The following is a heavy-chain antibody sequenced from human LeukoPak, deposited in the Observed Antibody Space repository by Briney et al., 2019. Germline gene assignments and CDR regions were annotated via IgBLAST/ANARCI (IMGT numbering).Heavy chain of an antibody. D-gene: IGHD3-10*01. Sequence: GGSLRLSCAASGFTFSSYGMHWVRQAPGKGLEWVAFIRYDGSNKYYTDSVKGRFTISRDNSKNTLYLQMNSLRAEDTAVYYCARPYYYGSGTYYAAFDIWGQGTMVTVSS. J-gene: IGHJ3*02. CDR2: IRYDGSNK. CDR1: GFTFSSYG. V-gene: IGHV3-30*02. CDR3: ARPYYYGSGTYYAAFDI.